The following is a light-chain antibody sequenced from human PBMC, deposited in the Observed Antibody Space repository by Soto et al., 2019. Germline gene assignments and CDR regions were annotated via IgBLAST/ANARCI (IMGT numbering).Light chain of an antibody. J-gene: IGLJ1*01. CDR2: EVS. Sequence: QSALTQPASVSGSPGQSITISCTGTSSDVGSYNCVSWYQQHPGKAPKLMIYEVSDRPSGISSRFSGSKSGNTASLTISGLQTEDEADYYCSSYTSSSTLFGTGTK. CDR1: SSDVGSYNC. V-gene: IGLV2-14*01. CDR3: SSYTSSSTL.